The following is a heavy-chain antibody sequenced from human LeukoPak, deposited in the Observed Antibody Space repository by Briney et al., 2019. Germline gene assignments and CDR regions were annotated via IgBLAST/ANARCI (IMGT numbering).Heavy chain of an antibody. CDR3: AKDFGPYYYDSSGYPN. CDR1: GFTFSSYA. V-gene: IGHV3-23*01. D-gene: IGHD3-22*01. CDR2: ISGSGGST. J-gene: IGHJ4*02. Sequence: GGSLRLSCAASGFTFSSYAMSWVRQAPGKGLEWVSAISGSGGSTYYADSVKGRFTISRDNSKNTLYLQINSLRAEDTAVYYCAKDFGPYYYDSSGYPNWGQGTLVTVSS.